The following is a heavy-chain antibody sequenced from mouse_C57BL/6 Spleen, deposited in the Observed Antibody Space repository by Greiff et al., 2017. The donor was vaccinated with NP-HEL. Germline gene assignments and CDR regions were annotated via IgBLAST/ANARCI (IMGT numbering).Heavy chain of an antibody. Sequence: VKLQESGPELVKPGASVKISCKASGYAFSSSWMNWVKQRPGKGLEWIGRIYPGDGDTNYNGKFKGKATLTADKSSSTAYMQLSSLTSEDSAVYFCAIYYDYDGFAYWGQGTLVTVSA. CDR1: GYAFSSSW. V-gene: IGHV1-82*01. CDR3: AIYYDYDGFAY. J-gene: IGHJ3*01. D-gene: IGHD2-4*01. CDR2: IYPGDGDT.